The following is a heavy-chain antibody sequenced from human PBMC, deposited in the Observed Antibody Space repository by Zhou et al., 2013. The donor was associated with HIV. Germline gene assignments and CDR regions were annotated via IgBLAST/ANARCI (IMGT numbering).Heavy chain of an antibody. V-gene: IGHV1-69*13. J-gene: IGHJ6*03. D-gene: IGHD3-3*01. Sequence: QVQLVQSGAEVKKPGSSVKVSCKASGGTFSSYAISWLRQAPGQGLEWMGGIIPIFGTANYAQKFQGRVTIIADESTSTAYMELSSLRSEDTAVYYCASSREGSGPYFYYYMDVWGKGTTVSVSS. CDR3: ASSREGSGPYFYYYMDV. CDR2: IIPIFGTA. CDR1: GGTFSSYA.